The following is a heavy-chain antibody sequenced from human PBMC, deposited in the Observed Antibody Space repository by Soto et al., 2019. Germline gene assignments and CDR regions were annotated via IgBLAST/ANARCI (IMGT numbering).Heavy chain of an antibody. D-gene: IGHD3-9*01. Sequence: PGGSLRFSCAASGFTFSSYSMNWVRQAPGKGLEWVSSISSSSSYIYYADSVKGRFTISRDNAKNSLYLQMNSLRAEDTAVYYCARDGVLRYFDRAPLVYFDYWGQGTLVTVSS. CDR2: ISSSSSYI. CDR1: GFTFSSYS. CDR3: ARDGVLRYFDRAPLVYFDY. V-gene: IGHV3-21*01. J-gene: IGHJ4*02.